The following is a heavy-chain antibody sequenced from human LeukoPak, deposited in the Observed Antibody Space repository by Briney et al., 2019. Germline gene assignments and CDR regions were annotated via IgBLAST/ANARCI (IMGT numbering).Heavy chain of an antibody. CDR3: ARSTFSSSWSNWFDP. V-gene: IGHV1-69*13. CDR2: IIPIFGTA. Sequence: ASVKVSCKASGYTFTSYDISWVRQAPGQGLEWMGGIIPIFGTANYAQKFQGRVTITADESTSTAYMELSSLRSEDTAVYYCARSTFSSSWSNWFDPWGQGTLVTVSS. CDR1: GYTFTSYD. D-gene: IGHD6-13*01. J-gene: IGHJ5*02.